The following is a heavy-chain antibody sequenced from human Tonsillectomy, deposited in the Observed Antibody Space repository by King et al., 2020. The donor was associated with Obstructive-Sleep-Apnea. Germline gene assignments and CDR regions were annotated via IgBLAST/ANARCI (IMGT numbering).Heavy chain of an antibody. CDR1: GYTFTGYY. CDR2: ISPNSGAT. D-gene: IGHD3-10*01. CDR3: ARDMSAYDSTSPAY. Sequence: VQLVESGAEVKKPGASVKVSCKASGYTFTGYYIHWVRQAPGQGLEWMGWISPNSGATKYAQKFQDRVTMTRDTSISTAYMDLSRLRYDDTAIYYCARDMSAYDSTSPAYWGQGTLVTVSS. J-gene: IGHJ4*02. V-gene: IGHV1-2*02.